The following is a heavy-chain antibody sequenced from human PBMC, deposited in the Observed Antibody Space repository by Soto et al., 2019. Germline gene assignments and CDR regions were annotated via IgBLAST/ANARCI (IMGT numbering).Heavy chain of an antibody. Sequence: VQLMESGGGVVQSGGSLRLSCAAPGFNFNIHALHWIRQAPGEGLEWVAVMSPGGTSQYYADSVKGRFTISRDTSKSTLYLQLDSLRPEDTAVYYCASGAAFYYDTSRYWGQGTLVTFYS. V-gene: IGHV3-30-3*01. J-gene: IGHJ4*02. D-gene: IGHD3-22*01. CDR2: MSPGGTSQ. CDR1: GFNFNIHA. CDR3: ASGAAFYYDTSRY.